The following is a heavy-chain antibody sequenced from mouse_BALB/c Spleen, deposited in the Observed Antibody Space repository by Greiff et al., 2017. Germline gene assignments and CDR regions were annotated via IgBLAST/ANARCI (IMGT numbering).Heavy chain of an antibody. D-gene: IGHD1-1*01. CDR1: GFSLTSYG. V-gene: IGHV2-9*02. Sequence: VKLMESGPGLVAPSQSLSITCTVSGFSLTSYGVHWVRQPPGKGLEWLGVIWAGGSTNYNSALMSRLSISKDNSKSQVFLKMNSLQTDDTAMYYCARDLGSSYGYFDVWGAGTTVTVSS. CDR3: ARDLGSSYGYFDV. J-gene: IGHJ1*01. CDR2: IWAGGST.